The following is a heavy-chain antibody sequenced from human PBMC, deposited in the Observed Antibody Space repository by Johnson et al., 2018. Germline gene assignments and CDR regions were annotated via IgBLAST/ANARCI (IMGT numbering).Heavy chain of an antibody. CDR3: AREHIVIAPGGMDV. J-gene: IGHJ6*02. CDR2: MYISGNT. D-gene: IGHD2/OR15-2a*01. V-gene: IGHV4-4*07. CDR1: GASIRSYY. Sequence: QVQLQESGPGLVKPSETLSLTCTVTGASIRSYYWSWIRQPAGEGLEWIGRMYISGNTNYNPSLKNRVRMSLDTSKNQFSLNLTSVTAADTAVYYYAREHIVIAPGGMDVWGQGITVTVSS.